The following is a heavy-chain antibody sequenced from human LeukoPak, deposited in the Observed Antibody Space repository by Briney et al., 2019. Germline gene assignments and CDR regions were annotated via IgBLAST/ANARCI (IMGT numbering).Heavy chain of an antibody. V-gene: IGHV3-23*01. CDR2: ISGSGGST. CDR1: GFTFSSYA. CDR3: ARDRGTGLYYYYGMDV. J-gene: IGHJ6*02. D-gene: IGHD1-14*01. Sequence: GGSLRLSCAASGFTFSSYAMSWVRQAPGKGLEWVSAISGSGGSTYYADSVKGRFTISRDNSNNTLYVQMNSLRAEDTAAYYCARDRGTGLYYYYGMDVWGQGTTVTVSS.